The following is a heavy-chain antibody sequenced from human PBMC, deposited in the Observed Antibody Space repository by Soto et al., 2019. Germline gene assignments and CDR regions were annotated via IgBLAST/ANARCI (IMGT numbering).Heavy chain of an antibody. V-gene: IGHV4-4*07. J-gene: IGHJ4*02. CDR2: IYTSGST. D-gene: IGHD6-13*01. CDR3: ARDSSSWDLDY. CDR1: GGSISSYY. Sequence: SETLPLTCTVSGGSISSYYWSWIRQPAGKGLEWIGRIYTSGSTNYNPSLKSRVTMSVDTPKNQFSLKLSSVTAADTAVYYCARDSSSWDLDYWGQGTLVTVSS.